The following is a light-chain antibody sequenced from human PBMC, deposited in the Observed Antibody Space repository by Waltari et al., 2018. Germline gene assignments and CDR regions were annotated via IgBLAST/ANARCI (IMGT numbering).Light chain of an antibody. CDR3: LQYDSYSYT. CDR2: EAS. J-gene: IGKJ2*01. V-gene: IGKV1-5*03. CDR1: QSIIRW. Sequence: IQMTPPPSTLSASVGDRVTITCRASQSIIRWLTWYQQKPGKAPKLLIYEASSLESGVPSRFSGSGSGTEFTLTVSSLQPDDFATYYCLQYDSYSYTFGQGTKLEIK.